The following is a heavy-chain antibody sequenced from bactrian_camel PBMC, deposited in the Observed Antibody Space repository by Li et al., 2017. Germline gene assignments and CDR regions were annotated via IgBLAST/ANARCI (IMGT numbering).Heavy chain of an antibody. CDR3: GYLIHNVPGSSCAQDINWYKG. CDR2: VEPDGTA. Sequence: HVQLVESGGGSVQTGGSLRLTCTASVELDNKYCAGWFRQVPGKERKGVATVEPDGTATYGTPVKGRFTISRDNASNTVYLQMDSLKPDDAGMYYCGYLIHNVPGSSCAQDINWYKGWGQGTQVTVS. D-gene: IGHD6*01. CDR1: VELDNKYC. J-gene: IGHJ4*01. V-gene: IGHV3S53*01.